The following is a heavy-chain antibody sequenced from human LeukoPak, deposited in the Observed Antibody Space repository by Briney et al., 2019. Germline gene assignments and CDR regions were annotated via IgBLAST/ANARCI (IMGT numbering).Heavy chain of an antibody. D-gene: IGHD5-18*01. CDR2: IKHSGST. CDR1: GGSFSGYY. J-gene: IGHJ6*02. V-gene: IGHV4-34*01. Sequence: SETLSLTCAVYGGSFSGYYWSWIRQPPGKGLEWIGEIKHSGSTNYNPSLKSRVTISVDTSKNQFSLKLSSVTAANTAVYYCARGPLRGYSYGYPRYYYGMDVWGQGTTVTVSS. CDR3: ARGPLRGYSYGYPRYYYGMDV.